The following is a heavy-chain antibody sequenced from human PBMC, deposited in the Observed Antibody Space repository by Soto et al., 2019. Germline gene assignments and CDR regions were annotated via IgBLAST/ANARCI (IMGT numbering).Heavy chain of an antibody. J-gene: IGHJ5*02. CDR3: ASGVSSGWHWFEP. D-gene: IGHD6-19*01. Sequence: SETLSLTCAVYGGSFSGYYWSWIRQPPGKGLEWIGEINHSGSTNYNPSLKSRVTISVDTSKNQFSLKLSSVTAADTAVYYCASGVSSGWHWFEPWGQGTLVTVSS. V-gene: IGHV4-34*01. CDR1: GGSFSGYY. CDR2: INHSGST.